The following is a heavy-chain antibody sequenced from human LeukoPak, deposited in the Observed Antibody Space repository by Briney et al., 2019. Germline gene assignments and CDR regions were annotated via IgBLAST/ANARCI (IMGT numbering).Heavy chain of an antibody. CDR3: ARDMVPQNIVATISDY. D-gene: IGHD5-12*01. Sequence: GGSLRLSCAASGFTVSSHYMNWVRQAPGKGLEWVSIIYSGDSTYYADSVKGRFTISRVNAKNSLYLQMNSLRAEDTAVYYCARDMVPQNIVATISDYWGQGTLVTVSS. V-gene: IGHV3-53*01. CDR1: GFTVSSHY. J-gene: IGHJ4*02. CDR2: IYSGDST.